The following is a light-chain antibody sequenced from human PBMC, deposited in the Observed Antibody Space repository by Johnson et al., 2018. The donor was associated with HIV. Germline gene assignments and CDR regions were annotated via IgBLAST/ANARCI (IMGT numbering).Light chain of an antibody. J-gene: IGLJ1*01. Sequence: SVLTQPPSVSAAPGQKVTISCSGSSSNIGNNYVSWYQQLPGTAPKLLIYENNKRPSVIPDRFSGSKSGTSATLGITGLQTGDEAEYYCATWDSRLSAYVFGTGTKVTGL. CDR2: ENN. V-gene: IGLV1-51*02. CDR3: ATWDSRLSAYV. CDR1: SSNIGNNY.